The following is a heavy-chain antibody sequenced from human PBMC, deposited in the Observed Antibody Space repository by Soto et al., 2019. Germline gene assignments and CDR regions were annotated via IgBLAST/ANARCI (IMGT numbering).Heavy chain of an antibody. CDR2: ISGSTSFI. V-gene: IGHV3-21*06. D-gene: IGHD3-16*01. CDR1: GVILSTYT. Sequence: QLVESGGGLVKPGGSLRLSCAASGVILSTYTIYWVRQSPGKGPEWISSISGSTSFISYADSVKGRFTISRNNAENSLYLQMSSLIVDATAVYYTLLGGHGTIFEYWGKGTLVTVSS. J-gene: IGHJ4*02. CDR3: LLGGHGTIFEY.